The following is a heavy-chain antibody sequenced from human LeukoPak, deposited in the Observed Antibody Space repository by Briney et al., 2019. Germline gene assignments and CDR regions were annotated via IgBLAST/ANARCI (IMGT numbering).Heavy chain of an antibody. V-gene: IGHV3-66*01. CDR3: ARADPFGYFDY. CDR2: IYSGGST. D-gene: IGHD2/OR15-2a*01. CDR1: GFTFSSYW. Sequence: GGSLRLSCAASGFTFSSYWMSWVRQAPGKGLEWVSVIYSGGSTYYADSVKGRFTISRDNSKNTLYLQMNSLRAEDTAVYYCARADPFGYFDYWGQGTLVTVSS. J-gene: IGHJ4*02.